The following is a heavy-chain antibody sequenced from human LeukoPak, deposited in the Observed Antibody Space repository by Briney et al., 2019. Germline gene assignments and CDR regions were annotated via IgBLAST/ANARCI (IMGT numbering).Heavy chain of an antibody. CDR2: INHSGNI. CDR1: GGSFSGYY. D-gene: IGHD4-11*01. V-gene: IGHV4-34*01. CDR3: ARGSLAVSYGMDV. J-gene: IGHJ6*02. Sequence: SETLSPTCAVYGGSFSGYYWSWIRQPPGKGLEWIGEINHSGNINYNPSLKSRVTISVDTSKNQFSLKLSSVTAADTAVYYCARGSLAVSYGMDVWGHGTPVTVSS.